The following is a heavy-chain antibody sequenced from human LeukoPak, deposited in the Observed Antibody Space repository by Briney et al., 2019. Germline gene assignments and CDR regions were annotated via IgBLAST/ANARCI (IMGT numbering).Heavy chain of an antibody. CDR1: GFTFSSYA. J-gene: IGHJ2*01. V-gene: IGHV3-30*03. Sequence: GGSLRLSCAASGFTFSSYAMHWVRQAPGKGLEWVSVISYDGSNEYYADSVKGRFTISRDNSKNTLYLQMNSLRAEDTAVYYCATRVVAQIYWYFDLWGRGALVTVSS. CDR3: ATRVVAQIYWYFDL. CDR2: ISYDGSNE. D-gene: IGHD3-22*01.